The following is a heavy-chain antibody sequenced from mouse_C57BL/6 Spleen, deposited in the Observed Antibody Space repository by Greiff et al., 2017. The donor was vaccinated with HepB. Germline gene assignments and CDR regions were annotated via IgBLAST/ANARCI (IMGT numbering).Heavy chain of an antibody. D-gene: IGHD1-1*01. Sequence: QVHVKQSGAELVRPGASVTLSCKASGYTFTDYEMHWVKQTPVHGLEWIGAIDPETGGTAYNQKFKGKAILTADKSSSTAYMELRSLTSEDSAVYYCTRGSSHFDDWGQGTTLTVSS. CDR3: TRGSSHFDD. CDR2: IDPETGGT. J-gene: IGHJ2*01. CDR1: GYTFTDYE. V-gene: IGHV1-15*01.